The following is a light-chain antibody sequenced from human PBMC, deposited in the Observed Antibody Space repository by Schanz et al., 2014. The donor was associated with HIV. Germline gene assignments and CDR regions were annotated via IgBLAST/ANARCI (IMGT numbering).Light chain of an antibody. CDR1: QSVSSN. V-gene: IGKV3-20*01. J-gene: IGKJ4*01. CDR2: DAS. Sequence: EIVLTQSPATLSVSPGERATLSCRASQSVSSNLAWYQHKPGQAPRLLMYDASSRATGIPDRFSGSGSGTDFTLTISRLEPEDFAVYYCQQYGSFALTFGGGTKVEIK. CDR3: QQYGSFALT.